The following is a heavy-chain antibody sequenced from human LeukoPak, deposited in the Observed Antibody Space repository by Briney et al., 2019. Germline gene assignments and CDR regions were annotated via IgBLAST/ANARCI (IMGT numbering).Heavy chain of an antibody. CDR3: ARVPTPYYYYYGMDV. V-gene: IGHV3-33*01. J-gene: IGHJ6*02. D-gene: IGHD4-23*01. CDR2: IWYDGSNK. Sequence: PGRSLRLSCAASGFTFSSYGMHWVRQAPGKGLEWVAVIWYDGSNKYYADSVKGRFTISRDNSKNTLYLQMNSLRAEDTAVYYCARVPTPYYYYYGMDVWGQGTTVTVSS. CDR1: GFTFSSYG.